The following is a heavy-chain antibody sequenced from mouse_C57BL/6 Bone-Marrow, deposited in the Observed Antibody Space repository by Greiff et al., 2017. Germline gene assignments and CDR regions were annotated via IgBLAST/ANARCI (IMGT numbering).Heavy chain of an antibody. CDR1: GYTFTSYW. D-gene: IGHD3-2*02. CDR2: IHPNSGST. Sequence: VQLQQPGAELVKPGASVKLSCKASGYTFTSYWMHWVKQRPGQGLEWIGMIHPNSGSTNYNEKFKSKATLTVDKSSSTDYMQLSSLTSEDSAVYYCARSGFSSSAYWGQGTLVTVSA. J-gene: IGHJ3*01. CDR3: ARSGFSSSAY. V-gene: IGHV1-64*01.